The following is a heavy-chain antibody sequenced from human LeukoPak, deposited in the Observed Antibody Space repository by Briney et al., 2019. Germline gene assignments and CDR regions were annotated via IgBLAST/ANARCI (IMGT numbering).Heavy chain of an antibody. Sequence: ASVKVSCKASGYTFTSYYMHWVRQAPGQGLEWMGIINPSGGSTSYAQKFQGRVTMTRDTSTSTVYMELSSLRSEDTAVYYRARGAAGQQLVRFWFDPWGQGTLVTVSS. D-gene: IGHD6-13*01. J-gene: IGHJ5*02. CDR2: INPSGGST. CDR1: GYTFTSYY. V-gene: IGHV1-46*01. CDR3: ARGAAGQQLVRFWFDP.